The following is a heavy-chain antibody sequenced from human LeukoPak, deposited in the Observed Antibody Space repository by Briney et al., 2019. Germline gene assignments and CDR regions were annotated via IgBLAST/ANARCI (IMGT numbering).Heavy chain of an antibody. CDR3: ARDQRLRLGELSLLDY. J-gene: IGHJ4*02. D-gene: IGHD3-16*02. CDR2: ISGGST. Sequence: PGGSLRLSCAASGFTVSSNEMSWVRQAPGKGLEWVSSISGGSTYYADSRKGRFTISRDNSKNTLHLQMNSLRSDDTAVYYCARDQRLRLGELSLLDYWGQGTLVTVSS. V-gene: IGHV3-38-3*01. CDR1: GFTVSSNE.